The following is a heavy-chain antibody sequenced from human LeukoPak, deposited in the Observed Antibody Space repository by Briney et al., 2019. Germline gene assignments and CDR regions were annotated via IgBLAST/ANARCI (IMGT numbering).Heavy chain of an antibody. Sequence: PGRSLRLSCAASGFTFSSYGMHWVRQAPGKGLEWVAVIWYDGSNKYYADSVKGRFTISRDNSKNTLYLQMNSLRAEDTAVYYCARGGPYYYDSSAYDYWGQGTLVTVSP. V-gene: IGHV3-33*01. CDR1: GFTFSSYG. CDR3: ARGGPYYYDSSAYDY. J-gene: IGHJ4*02. D-gene: IGHD3-22*01. CDR2: IWYDGSNK.